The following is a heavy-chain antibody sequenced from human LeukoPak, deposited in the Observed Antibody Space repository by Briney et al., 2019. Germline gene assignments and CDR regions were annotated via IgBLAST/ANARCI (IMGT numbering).Heavy chain of an antibody. CDR3: ATPGRTYCGGDRYSS. D-gene: IGHD2-21*02. Sequence: ASVKVSCKVSGYTLTELSMHWVRQAPGKGLEWMGGFDPEDGETIYAQKLQGRVTMTEDTSTDTAYMELSSLRSEDTAVYYCATPGRTYCGGDRYSSWGQGTLVTVSS. CDR2: FDPEDGET. J-gene: IGHJ5*02. CDR1: GYTLTELS. V-gene: IGHV1-24*01.